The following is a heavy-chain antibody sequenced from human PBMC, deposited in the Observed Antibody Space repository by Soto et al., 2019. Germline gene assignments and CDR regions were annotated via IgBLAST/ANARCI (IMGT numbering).Heavy chain of an antibody. CDR3: ARTMYSNRGWFDP. CDR2: IYSGHTT. Sequence: EVQLVESGGGLIQPGGSLRLSCVASGFIVSSNQMSWVRQAPGKGLEWVSVIYSGHTTYYADSVEGRFTISRDDSKNTLYLQMNSLRAEDTGVYYCARTMYSNRGWFDPWGQGTLVTVSS. D-gene: IGHD6-13*01. V-gene: IGHV3-53*01. J-gene: IGHJ5*02. CDR1: GFIVSSNQ.